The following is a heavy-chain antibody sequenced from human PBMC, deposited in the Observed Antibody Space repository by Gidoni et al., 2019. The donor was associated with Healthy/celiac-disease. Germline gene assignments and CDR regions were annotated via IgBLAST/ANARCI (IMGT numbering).Heavy chain of an antibody. CDR3: ARGRDGFSGDYFDY. Sequence: EVQLVESGGGLVQPGGSLRLSCAASGFPFSSYWMSWVRQAPGKGLEWVANIKQDGSEKYYVDSVKGRFTISRDNAKNSLYLQMNSLRAEDTAVYYCARGRDGFSGDYFDYWGQGTLVTVSS. CDR1: GFPFSSYW. D-gene: IGHD3-10*01. J-gene: IGHJ4*02. V-gene: IGHV3-7*03. CDR2: IKQDGSEK.